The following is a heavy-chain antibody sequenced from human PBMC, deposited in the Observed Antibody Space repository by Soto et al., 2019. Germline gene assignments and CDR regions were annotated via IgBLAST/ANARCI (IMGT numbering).Heavy chain of an antibody. Sequence: SETLSLTCAVSGASFNASYWSWIRQAPGKGLEWIGEINYSGSSNYNPSLKSRVAMSADRSNNQFSLKVNSVTAADTAIYYCARDANGYKYGSYFDYWGQGALVTGSS. J-gene: IGHJ4*02. D-gene: IGHD5-18*01. CDR3: ARDANGYKYGSYFDY. CDR1: GASFNASY. CDR2: INYSGSS. V-gene: IGHV4-34*01.